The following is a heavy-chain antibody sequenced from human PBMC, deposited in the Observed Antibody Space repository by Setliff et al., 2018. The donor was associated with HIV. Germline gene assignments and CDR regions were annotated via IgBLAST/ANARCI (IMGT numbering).Heavy chain of an antibody. CDR2: FDPEDGET. V-gene: IGHV1-24*01. D-gene: IGHD3-10*01. CDR3: ATETREWFGELGDAFDI. Sequence: ASVKVSCKVSGYTLTELSMHWVRQAPGKGLEWMGGFDPEDGETIYAQKFQGRVTMTEDTSTDTAYMELSSLRSEDTAVYYCATETREWFGELGDAFDIWGQGTMVTVSS. CDR1: GYTLTELS. J-gene: IGHJ3*02.